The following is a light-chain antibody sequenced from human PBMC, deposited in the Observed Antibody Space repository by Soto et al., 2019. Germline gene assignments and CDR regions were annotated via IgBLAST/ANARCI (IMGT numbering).Light chain of an antibody. CDR2: ANN. CDR1: SSNIGAGYD. J-gene: IGLJ1*01. Sequence: QSALTQPPSVSGAPGQRVTISCTGSSSNIGAGYDVHWYHQLPGTAPKLLIYANNNRPSGVPDRFSGSKSGTSASLAITGLQAEDEADYYCQSYDSSLSGYVFGSGTRSPS. CDR3: QSYDSSLSGYV. V-gene: IGLV1-40*01.